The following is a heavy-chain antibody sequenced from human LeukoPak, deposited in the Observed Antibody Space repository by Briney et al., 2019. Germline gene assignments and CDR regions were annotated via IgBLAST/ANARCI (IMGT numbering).Heavy chain of an antibody. CDR1: GGSFSGYY. D-gene: IGHD6-13*01. V-gene: IGHV4-34*01. CDR3: AGGGYSSSYNWFDP. CDR2: INHSGST. J-gene: IGHJ5*02. Sequence: KPSETLSLTCAVYGGSFSGYYWSWIRQPPGKGLEWIGEINHSGSTNYNPSLKSRVTISVDTSKNQFSLKRSSVTAADTAVYYCAGGGYSSSYNWFDPWGQGTLVTVSS.